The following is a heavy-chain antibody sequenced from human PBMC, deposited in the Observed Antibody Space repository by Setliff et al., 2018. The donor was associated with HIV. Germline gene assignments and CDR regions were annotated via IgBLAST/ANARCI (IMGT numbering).Heavy chain of an antibody. CDR1: QYTFTTYW. Sequence: GESLKISCKGSQYTFTTYWITWVRQMPGKGLEWMGRIDPSDSYTDYSQSFHGHVTLSVDRSINTAYLQWSSLKASDTAMYYCARVGPGHRDGKIYDTFDIWGQGTLVT. CDR3: ARVGPGHRDGKIYDTFDI. CDR2: IDPSDSYT. J-gene: IGHJ3*02. D-gene: IGHD5-12*01. V-gene: IGHV5-10-1*01.